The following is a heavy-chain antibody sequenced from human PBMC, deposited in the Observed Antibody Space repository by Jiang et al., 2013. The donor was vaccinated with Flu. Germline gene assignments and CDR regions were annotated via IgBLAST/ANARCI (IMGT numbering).Heavy chain of an antibody. J-gene: IGHJ4*02. CDR3: ARGPDYGDYVVLTYFDY. CDR1: GGSISSGGYS. Sequence: GSGLVKPSQTLSLTCAVSGGSISSGGYSWSWIRQPPGKGLEWIGYIYHSGSTYYNPSLKSRVTISVDRSKNQFSLKLSSVTAADTAVYYCARGPDYGDYVVLTYFDYWGQGTLVTVSS. CDR2: IYHSGST. V-gene: IGHV4-30-2*01. D-gene: IGHD4-17*01.